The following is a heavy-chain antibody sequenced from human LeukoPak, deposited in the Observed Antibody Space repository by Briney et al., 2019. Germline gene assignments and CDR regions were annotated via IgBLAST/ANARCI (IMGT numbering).Heavy chain of an antibody. Sequence: PSETLSLTCTVSGGSIFSSNSYWGWIRQPPGKGLEWIGSIYYSGNTYYNASLKSRVTISVDTSKNQFSLKLSSVTAADTAVYYCARISDSSGYSDPYWYFDLWGRGTLVTVSS. D-gene: IGHD3-22*01. CDR3: ARISDSSGYSDPYWYFDL. V-gene: IGHV4-39*07. CDR1: GGSIFSSNSY. CDR2: IYYSGNT. J-gene: IGHJ2*01.